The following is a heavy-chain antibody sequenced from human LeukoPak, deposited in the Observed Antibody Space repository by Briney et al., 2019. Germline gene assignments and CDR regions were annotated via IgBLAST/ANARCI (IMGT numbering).Heavy chain of an antibody. CDR2: IYTSGST. D-gene: IGHD2-2*01. CDR3: ARGYRYCSSTTCYAHWYFDL. J-gene: IGHJ2*01. V-gene: IGHV4-4*07. Sequence: SETLSLTCTVSGGSISSYYWSWIRQPAGKGLEWSGRIYTSGSTNYNPSLNSRATMSVDTSKNQFSLSLNSVPAADTAVYYCARGYRYCSSTTCYAHWYFDLWGRGTLLTVSS. CDR1: GGSISSYY.